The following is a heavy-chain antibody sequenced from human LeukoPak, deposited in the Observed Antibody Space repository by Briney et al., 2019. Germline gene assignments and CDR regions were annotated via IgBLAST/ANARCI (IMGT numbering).Heavy chain of an antibody. CDR2: ISAYNGNT. D-gene: IGHD1-7*01. J-gene: IGHJ4*02. V-gene: IGHV1-18*01. CDR3: ARDLVDITGTKAFHN. CDR1: GYTFTSYG. Sequence: ASVKVSCNASGYTFTSYGISWVRQAPGQGLEWMGWISAYNGNTNYAQKLQGRVTMTTDTSTSTAYMELGSLRSDDTAVYYCARDLVDITGTKAFHNWGQGTLVTVSS.